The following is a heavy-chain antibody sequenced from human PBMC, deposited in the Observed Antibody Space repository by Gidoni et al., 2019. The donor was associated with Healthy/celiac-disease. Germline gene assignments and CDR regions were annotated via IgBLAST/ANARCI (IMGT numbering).Heavy chain of an antibody. CDR1: GFTFSSYA. V-gene: IGHV3-30-3*01. CDR2: ISYDGSNK. D-gene: IGHD2-15*01. J-gene: IGHJ3*02. Sequence: QVQLVESGGGVGEPGRSRRLSWAASGFTFSSYAMHWVRQAPGKGLAWVAVISYDGSNKYYAASVKGRFTISRDNSKNTLYLQMNSLRAEDTAVYYCARYMGYLDAFDIWGQGTMVTVSS. CDR3: ARYMGYLDAFDI.